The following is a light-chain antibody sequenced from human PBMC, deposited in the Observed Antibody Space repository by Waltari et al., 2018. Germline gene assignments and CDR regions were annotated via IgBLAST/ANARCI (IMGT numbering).Light chain of an antibody. CDR2: GAS. J-gene: IGKJ1*01. Sequence: EIVMTPSPATLSVSPGERATLSCRASQSVSSNLAWYQQKPGQAPRLLIYGASTRATGIPARFSGSGSGTEFTLTISSLQSEDFAVYYCQQYNNWPRGTFGQGTKVEIK. V-gene: IGKV3-15*01. CDR3: QQYNNWPRGT. CDR1: QSVSSN.